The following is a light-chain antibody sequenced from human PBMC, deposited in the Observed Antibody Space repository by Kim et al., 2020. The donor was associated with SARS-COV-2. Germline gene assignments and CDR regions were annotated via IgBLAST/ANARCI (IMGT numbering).Light chain of an antibody. CDR1: QSVGSY. CDR2: DAS. V-gene: IGKV3-11*01. Sequence: VSPGERATLSCRASQSVGSYLAWYQQKPGQAPRLLISDASARATGIPARFSGSGSETEFTLTISGLESEDFAVYYCQQRTNWPITFGQGTRLEIK. CDR3: QQRTNWPIT. J-gene: IGKJ5*01.